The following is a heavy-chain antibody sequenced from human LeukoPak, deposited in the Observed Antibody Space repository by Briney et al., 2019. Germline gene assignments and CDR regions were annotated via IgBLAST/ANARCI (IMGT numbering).Heavy chain of an antibody. Sequence: GGSLRLSCAASGFTFNNYIMNWVRQAPGKGLEWVSSISSSYIYYADSVKGRFTISRDNAKNSLYLQMNSLRAEDTAVYYCARDQYTSSPGGFDYWGQGTLVTVSS. V-gene: IGHV3-21*01. CDR1: GFTFNNYI. CDR2: ISSSYI. J-gene: IGHJ4*02. CDR3: ARDQYTSSPGGFDY. D-gene: IGHD6-6*01.